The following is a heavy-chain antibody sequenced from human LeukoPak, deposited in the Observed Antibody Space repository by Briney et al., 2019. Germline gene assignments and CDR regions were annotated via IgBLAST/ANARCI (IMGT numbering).Heavy chain of an antibody. Sequence: SETLSLTCTVSGGSISSYYWSWIRQPPGKGLEWIGYIYYSGSTNYNPSLKSRVTISVDTSKNQFSLKLSSVTAADTAVYYCARRPREYNWFDPWGQGTLVTVSS. CDR1: GGSISSYY. CDR3: ARRPREYNWFDP. J-gene: IGHJ5*02. V-gene: IGHV4-59*08. D-gene: IGHD5-24*01. CDR2: IYYSGST.